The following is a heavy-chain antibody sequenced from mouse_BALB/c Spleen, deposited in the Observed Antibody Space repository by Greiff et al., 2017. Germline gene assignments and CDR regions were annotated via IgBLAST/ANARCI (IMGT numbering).Heavy chain of an antibody. D-gene: IGHD1-1*01. CDR3: ARVGASDLFYYAMDY. J-gene: IGHJ4*01. CDR1: GYTFTSYW. CDR2: INPSTGYT. V-gene: IGHV1-7*01. Sequence: VQLQESGAELAKPGASVKMSCKASGYTFTSYWMHWVKQRPGQGLEWIGYINPSTGYTEYNQKFKDKATLTADKSSSTAYMQLSSLTSEDSAVYFCARVGASDLFYYAMDYWGQGTSVTVSS.